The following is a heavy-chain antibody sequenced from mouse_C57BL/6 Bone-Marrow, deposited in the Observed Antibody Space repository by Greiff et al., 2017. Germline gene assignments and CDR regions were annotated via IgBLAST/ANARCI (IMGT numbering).Heavy chain of an antibody. CDR3: ARVTTVVATRYAMDY. V-gene: IGHV1-55*01. J-gene: IGHJ4*01. CDR2: IYPGSGST. CDR1: GYTFTRYW. D-gene: IGHD1-1*01. Sequence: QVQLQQPGAELVKPGASVKMSCKASGYTFTRYWITWVKQRPGQGLEWIGDIYPGSGSTNYNEKFKSKATLTVDTSSSTAYMQLSSLTSEDSAVYYCARVTTVVATRYAMDYWGQGTSVTVSS.